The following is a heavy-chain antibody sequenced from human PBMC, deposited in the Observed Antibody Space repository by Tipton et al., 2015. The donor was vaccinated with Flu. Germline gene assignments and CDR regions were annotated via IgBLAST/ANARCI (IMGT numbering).Heavy chain of an antibody. CDR3: AGSWGGPFDI. V-gene: IGHV4-31*03. J-gene: IGHJ3*02. CDR1: GEPVSSGGYH. D-gene: IGHD7-27*01. CDR2: ISYTGNT. Sequence: TLSLTCSVFGEPVSSGGYHWTWIRQFPGKGLEWIGHISYTGNTYYNPSLESRVNIMEDISKGQFFLSLYSVTAADTAVYYCAGSWGGPFDIWGQGTMVSVSS.